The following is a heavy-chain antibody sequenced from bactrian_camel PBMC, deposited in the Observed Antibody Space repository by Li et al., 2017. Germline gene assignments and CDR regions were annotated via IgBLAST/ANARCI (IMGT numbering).Heavy chain of an antibody. CDR1: SSIAAWRC. CDR2: GGGVDP. Sequence: HVQLVESGGGSVQAGGSLRLTCGAPSSIAAWRCMGWFRRAPGKEREGVAYGGGVDPYVAGSVKGRFTLSHDRDKYSLTLQMDTLKPEDTGMYYCAAEPGFWPSWGDFSWDNVDIYSYWGQGTQVTVS. V-gene: IGHV3S1*01. CDR3: AAEPGFWPSWGDFSWDNVDIYSY. J-gene: IGHJ4*01. D-gene: IGHD6*01.